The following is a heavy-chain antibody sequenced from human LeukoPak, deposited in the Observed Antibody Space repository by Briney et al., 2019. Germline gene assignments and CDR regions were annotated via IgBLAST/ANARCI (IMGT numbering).Heavy chain of an antibody. V-gene: IGHV4-31*03. CDR2: IYYSGST. Sequence: PSETLSLTCTVSGGSISSGGYYWCWIRQHPGKGLEWIGYIYYSGSTYYNPSLKSRVTISVDTSKNQFSLKLSSVTAADTAVYYCAREGVAVAGKGFDYYYGMDVWGRGTTVTVSS. CDR1: GGSISSGGYY. D-gene: IGHD6-19*01. J-gene: IGHJ6*02. CDR3: AREGVAVAGKGFDYYYGMDV.